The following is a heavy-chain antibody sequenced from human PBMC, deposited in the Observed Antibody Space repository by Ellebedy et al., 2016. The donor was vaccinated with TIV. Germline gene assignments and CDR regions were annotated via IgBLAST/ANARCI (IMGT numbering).Heavy chain of an antibody. V-gene: IGHV3-7*05. J-gene: IGHJ4*02. Sequence: PGGSLRLSCAASGFTFSKYWMTWVRQAPGKGLEWVANIKYDGSEKYYGDSVKGRFTISRDNGKNSLYLQMNSLRGEDTAMYYCVRGAGWVTDYWGQGTLVTVSS. CDR1: GFTFSKYW. CDR3: VRGAGWVTDY. D-gene: IGHD4-23*01. CDR2: IKYDGSEK.